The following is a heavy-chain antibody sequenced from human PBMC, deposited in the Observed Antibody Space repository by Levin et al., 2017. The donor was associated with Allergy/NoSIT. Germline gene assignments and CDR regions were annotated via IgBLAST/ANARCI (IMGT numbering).Heavy chain of an antibody. Sequence: SETLSLTCTVSGGSISSGGYYWSWIRQHPGKGLEWIGYIYYSGSTYYNPSLKSRVTISVDTSKNQFSLKLSSVTAADTAVYYCARAGVGLAAAAIDYWGQGTLVTVSS. D-gene: IGHD6-13*01. V-gene: IGHV4-31*03. CDR3: ARAGVGLAAAAIDY. CDR2: IYYSGST. CDR1: GGSISSGGYY. J-gene: IGHJ4*02.